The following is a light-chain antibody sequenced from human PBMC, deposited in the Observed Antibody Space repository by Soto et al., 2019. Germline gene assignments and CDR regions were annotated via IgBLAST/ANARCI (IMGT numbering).Light chain of an antibody. V-gene: IGKV3-11*01. CDR2: DAS. J-gene: IGKJ4*01. CDR1: QSVSNY. Sequence: EIVLTQSPATLSLSPGERDTLSCRASQSVSNYLAWYQQKPGQAPRLLIYDASNRATGIPARFSGSGSGTDFTLTISSLEPEDFAVYFCQHRAGWPPALTFGGGTKVDIK. CDR3: QHRAGWPPALT.